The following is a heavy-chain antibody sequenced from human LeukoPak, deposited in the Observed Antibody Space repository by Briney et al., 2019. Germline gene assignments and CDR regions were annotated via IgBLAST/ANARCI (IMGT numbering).Heavy chain of an antibody. J-gene: IGHJ5*02. D-gene: IGHD3-16*01. CDR2: IWYDGSNK. CDR3: ARDQGGWFDP. V-gene: IGHV3-33*01. CDR1: GFTFSSYG. Sequence: GRSLRLSCAASGFTFSSYGMHWVRQAPGKGLEWVAVIWYDGSNKYYAGSVKGRFTISRDNSKNTLYLQMNSLRAEDTAVYYCARDQGGWFDPWGQGTLVTVSS.